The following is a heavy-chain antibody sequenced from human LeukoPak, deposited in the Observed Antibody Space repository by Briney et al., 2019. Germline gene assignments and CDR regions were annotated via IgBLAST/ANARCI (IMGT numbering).Heavy chain of an antibody. CDR2: IYYSGST. V-gene: IGHV4-39*01. CDR1: GGSISSSSYY. Sequence: SETLSLTCTVSGGSISSSSYYWGWIRQPPGKGLEWIGNIYYSGSTYYNPPLKSRVTISVDTSKNQFSLKLSSVTAADTAVYYCARHGTYCSSTSCYSDAFDIWGQGTMVTVSS. J-gene: IGHJ3*02. D-gene: IGHD2-2*01. CDR3: ARHGTYCSSTSCYSDAFDI.